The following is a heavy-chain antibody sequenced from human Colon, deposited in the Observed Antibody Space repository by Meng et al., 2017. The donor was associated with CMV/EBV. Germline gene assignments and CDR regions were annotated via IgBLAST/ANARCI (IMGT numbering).Heavy chain of an antibody. D-gene: IGHD2-2*01. V-gene: IGHV3-30*02. Sequence: GGSLRLSCEASGFTFSNYAMHWFRQAPGKGLDWVAFMRFDGSITYYAESVKGRFTISRDNSKNTLYLQMDSLRDEDSAVYYCAKDRCSRSPDYWGQGTLVTVSS. CDR2: MRFDGSIT. J-gene: IGHJ4*02. CDR3: AKDRCSRSPDY. CDR1: GFTFSNYA.